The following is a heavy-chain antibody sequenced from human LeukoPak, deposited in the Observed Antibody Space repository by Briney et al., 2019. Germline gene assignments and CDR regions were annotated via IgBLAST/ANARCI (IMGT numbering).Heavy chain of an antibody. Sequence: ASVKVSCKASGYTFTSFDINWVRQATGQGLEWMGWMSPNSGNTGYAQKFQGRVTMTRDTSISAAYMELTSLTSEDTAVYYCAKDLLTMIVVGYFDYWGQGTLVTVSS. J-gene: IGHJ4*02. CDR2: MSPNSGNT. D-gene: IGHD3-22*01. V-gene: IGHV1-8*01. CDR3: AKDLLTMIVVGYFDY. CDR1: GYTFTSFD.